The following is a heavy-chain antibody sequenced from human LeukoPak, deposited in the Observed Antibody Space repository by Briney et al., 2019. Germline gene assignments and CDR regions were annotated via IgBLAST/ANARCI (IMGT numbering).Heavy chain of an antibody. CDR1: GDSISSYY. V-gene: IGHV4-59*01. D-gene: IGHD6-19*01. CDR2: IYYSGST. J-gene: IGHJ3*02. CDR3: ARRSAVAGSGAFDI. Sequence: PSETLSLTCIVSGDSISSYYWSWIRQPPGKGLEWIGYIYYSGSTNYNPSLKSRVTISVDTSKNQFSLKLSSVTAADTAVYYCARRSAVAGSGAFDIWGQGTMVTVSS.